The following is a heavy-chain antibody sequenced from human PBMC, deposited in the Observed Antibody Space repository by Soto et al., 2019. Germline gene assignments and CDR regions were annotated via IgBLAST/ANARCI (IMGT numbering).Heavy chain of an antibody. CDR2: INHSGST. CDR3: ARGDWPTQMDV. Sequence: LSETLSLTCAVYGGSFSGYYWSWIRQPPGKGLEWIGEINHSGSTNYNPSLKSRVIISVDTSKNQFSLRLSSVTAADTAVYYCARGDWPTQMDVWGQGTTVTVSS. D-gene: IGHD2-21*01. J-gene: IGHJ6*02. V-gene: IGHV4-34*01. CDR1: GGSFSGYY.